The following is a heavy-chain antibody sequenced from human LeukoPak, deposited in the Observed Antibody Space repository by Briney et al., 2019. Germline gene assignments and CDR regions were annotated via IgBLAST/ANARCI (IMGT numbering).Heavy chain of an antibody. CDR3: AILYSSSSGFYY. CDR1: RGTFSSYA. Sequence: GASVKVSCKSSRGTFSSYAISWVRQDSGQGLEWMGGIIPIFGTANYAQKFQGRVTITTDESTRTAYMERSSLRSEDRAVHYCAILYSSSSGFYYWGQGTLVTFSS. CDR2: IIPIFGTA. D-gene: IGHD6-6*01. V-gene: IGHV1-69*05. J-gene: IGHJ4*02.